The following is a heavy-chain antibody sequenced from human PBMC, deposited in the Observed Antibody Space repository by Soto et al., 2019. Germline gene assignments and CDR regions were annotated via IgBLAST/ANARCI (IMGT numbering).Heavy chain of an antibody. J-gene: IGHJ6*02. CDR3: ARGRLLWFGDPRGMDV. V-gene: IGHV4-59*01. D-gene: IGHD3-10*01. CDR1: GGSISSYY. Sequence: QVQLQESGPGLVKPSETLSLTCTVSGGSISSYYWSWIRQPPGKGLEWIGYIYYSGSTNYNPSLKSRVTISINTSKNQFALKLSSVTAADTAVYYCARGRLLWFGDPRGMDVWGQGTTVTVSS. CDR2: IYYSGST.